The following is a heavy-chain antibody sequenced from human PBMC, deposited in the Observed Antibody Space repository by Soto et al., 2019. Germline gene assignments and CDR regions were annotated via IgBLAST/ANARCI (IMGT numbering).Heavy chain of an antibody. CDR3: DQLGDFMITFGGG. CDR2: ISYDGSNK. V-gene: IGHV3-30-3*01. J-gene: IGHJ4*02. D-gene: IGHD3-16*01. CDR1: GFTFSSYA. Sequence: QVQLVESGGGVVQPGRSLRLSCAASGFTFSSYAMHWVRQAPGKGLEWVAGISYDGSNKYYADSVKGRFTISRDNSKNTLYLHMNSLRAEDTAVYYCDQLGDFMITFGGGWGQGTLVTVSS.